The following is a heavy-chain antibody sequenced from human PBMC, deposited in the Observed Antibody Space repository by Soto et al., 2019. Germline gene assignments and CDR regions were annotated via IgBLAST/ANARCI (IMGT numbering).Heavy chain of an antibody. CDR2: ISAYNGNT. J-gene: IGHJ5*02. CDR3: ARDAWFGELNWFDP. V-gene: IGHV1-18*04. D-gene: IGHD3-10*01. Sequence: ASVKVSCKASGYTFTSYGISWVRQAPGQGLEWMGWISAYNGNTNYAQKLQGKVTMTTDTSTSTAYMELRSLRSDDTAVYYCARDAWFGELNWFDPWGQGTLVTVSS. CDR1: GYTFTSYG.